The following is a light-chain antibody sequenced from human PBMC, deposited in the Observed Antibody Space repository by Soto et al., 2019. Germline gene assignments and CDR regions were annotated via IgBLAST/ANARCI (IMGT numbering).Light chain of an antibody. Sequence: VVTQEPSLTVSPGGTVTLTCGSSTGAVTSGHYPYWFQQKPGQAPRTLIYDTSNKHSWTPARFSGSLLGGKAALTLSGAQPEDEAEYYCLLSYSGAHVVFGGGTKLTVL. J-gene: IGLJ2*01. CDR2: DTS. CDR1: TGAVTSGHY. V-gene: IGLV7-46*01. CDR3: LLSYSGAHVV.